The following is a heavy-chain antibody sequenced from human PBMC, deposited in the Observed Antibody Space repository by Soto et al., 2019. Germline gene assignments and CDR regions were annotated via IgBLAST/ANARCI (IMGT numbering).Heavy chain of an antibody. CDR2: ISGSGGST. CDR1: GFTFSSYA. CDR3: AKSSTVAGTFDY. V-gene: IGHV3-23*01. J-gene: IGHJ4*02. Sequence: GSLRLSCAASGFTFSSYAMSWVRQAPGKGLEWVSAISGSGGSTYYADSVKGRFTISRDNSKNTLYLQMNSLRAEDTAVYYCAKSSTVAGTFDYWGQGTLVTVSS. D-gene: IGHD6-19*01.